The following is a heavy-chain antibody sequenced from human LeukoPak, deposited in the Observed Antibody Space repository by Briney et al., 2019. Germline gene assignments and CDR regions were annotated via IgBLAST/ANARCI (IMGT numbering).Heavy chain of an antibody. CDR2: ISGSGGST. J-gene: IGHJ4*02. D-gene: IGHD3-22*01. V-gene: IGHV3-23*01. Sequence: ETLSLTCTVSGGSISGSSYFWGWIRQPPGKGLEWVSAISGSGGSTYYADSVKGRFTISRDNSKNTLYLQMNSLRAEDTAVYYCAKVYYYDSSGYFDYWGQGTLVTVSS. CDR3: AKVYYYDSSGYFDY. CDR1: GGSISGSSYF.